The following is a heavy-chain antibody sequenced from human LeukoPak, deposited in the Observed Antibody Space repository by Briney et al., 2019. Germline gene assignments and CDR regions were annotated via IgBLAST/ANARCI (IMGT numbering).Heavy chain of an antibody. Sequence: PSETLSLTCTVSGGSISSYYWSWIRQPPGKGLEWIGYIYYSGSTNYNPSLKSRVTISVDTSKNQFSLKLSSVTAADTAVYYCARDRGPNWNYGFDPWGQGTLVTVSS. CDR1: GGSISSYY. D-gene: IGHD1-7*01. CDR3: ARDRGPNWNYGFDP. J-gene: IGHJ5*02. CDR2: IYYSGST. V-gene: IGHV4-59*01.